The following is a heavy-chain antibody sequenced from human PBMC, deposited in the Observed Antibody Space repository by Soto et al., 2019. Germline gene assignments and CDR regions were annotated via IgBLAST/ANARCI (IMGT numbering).Heavy chain of an antibody. D-gene: IGHD2-2*01. CDR2: ISYDGSNK. Sequence: QVQLVESGGGVVQPGRSLRLSCAASGFTFSNHAMHWVRQAPGKGLVWVAVISYDGSNKYYADSVKARFTISRDNSKNTLYLQMNSLRAEDTALYYCARDGYCSTTSCQGGGMDVWGQGTTGTVSS. V-gene: IGHV3-30-3*01. CDR3: ARDGYCSTTSCQGGGMDV. CDR1: GFTFSNHA. J-gene: IGHJ6*02.